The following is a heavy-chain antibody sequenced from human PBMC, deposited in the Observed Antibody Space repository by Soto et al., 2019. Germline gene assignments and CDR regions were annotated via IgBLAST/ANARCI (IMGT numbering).Heavy chain of an antibody. Sequence: ASVKVSCKASGYTFTSYGISWVRQAPGQGLEWMGWISAYNGNTNYAQKLQGRVTMTTDTSTSTAYMELRSLRSDDPAVYYCARGGIRGYYYDSSGYYAGYWGQGTLVTVSS. CDR2: ISAYNGNT. CDR3: ARGGIRGYYYDSSGYYAGY. J-gene: IGHJ4*02. CDR1: GYTFTSYG. D-gene: IGHD3-22*01. V-gene: IGHV1-18*04.